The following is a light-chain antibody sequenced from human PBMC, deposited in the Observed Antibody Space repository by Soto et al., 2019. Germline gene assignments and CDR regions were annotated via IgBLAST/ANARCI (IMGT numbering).Light chain of an antibody. Sequence: EIVMTQSPASLSVSPGDGATLSCRASQTVASTLAWYPQKPGQGPRLLIHGASTRAAGVPARFSGSGSGTDFTLTISSLQSEDFAVYYCQQYHNWPPQYTFGQGTRLQIK. J-gene: IGKJ2*01. V-gene: IGKV3-15*01. CDR3: QQYHNWPPQYT. CDR2: GAS. CDR1: QTVAST.